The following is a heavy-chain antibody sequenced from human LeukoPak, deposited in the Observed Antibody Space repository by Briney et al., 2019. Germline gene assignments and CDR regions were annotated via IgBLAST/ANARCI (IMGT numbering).Heavy chain of an antibody. CDR3: ARGLNSYWFDP. V-gene: IGHV4-59*01. CDR2: IYNSGNT. J-gene: IGHJ5*02. D-gene: IGHD2-21*01. Sequence: SETLSLTCTVSGGSISSYYWSWIRQPPGKGLEWIGYIYNSGNTNYNPSLKSRVTLSVDTSKNQFSLKLSSVTAVDTAVYYCARGLNSYWFDPWGQGTLVTVSS. CDR1: GGSISSYY.